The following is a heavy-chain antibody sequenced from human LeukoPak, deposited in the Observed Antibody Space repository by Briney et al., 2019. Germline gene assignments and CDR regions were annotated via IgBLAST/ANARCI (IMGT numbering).Heavy chain of an antibody. V-gene: IGHV3-23*01. CDR2: LSPSGDKP. CDR3: AKDSAWIQFDD. D-gene: IGHD5-18*01. Sequence: GGSLRLSCVASGFTFSSHGMKCVRQAPGKGLEWCSGLSPSGDKPYYADCVKGRFTISRDNSKNTVYLQMNSLGAEDTAVYFCAKDSAWIQFDDWGQGTLVTVSS. CDR1: GFTFSSHG. J-gene: IGHJ4*02.